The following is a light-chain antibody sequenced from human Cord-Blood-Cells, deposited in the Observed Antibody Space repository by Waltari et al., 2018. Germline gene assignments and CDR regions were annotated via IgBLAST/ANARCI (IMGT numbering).Light chain of an antibody. CDR2: GAS. J-gene: IGKJ2*01. CDR3: QQYNNWPRKGRDHMYT. CDR1: QSVSRN. Sequence: EIVMTQSPATLSVSPGERATLSCRSSQSVSRNLAWYQQKPCQAPRLLIYGASTRATGIPARFSGSGSGTEFTLTISSLQSEDFAVYYCQQYNNWPRKGRDHMYTFGQGTKLEIK. V-gene: IGKV3-15*01.